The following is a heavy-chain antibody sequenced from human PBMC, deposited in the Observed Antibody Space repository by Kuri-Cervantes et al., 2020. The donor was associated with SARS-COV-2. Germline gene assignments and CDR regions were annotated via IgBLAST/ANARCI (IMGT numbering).Heavy chain of an antibody. J-gene: IGHJ1*01. CDR3: AKDVAAGTRAPPEYFQH. CDR1: GFTFSSYG. CDR2: IRYDGSNK. Sequence: GESLKISCAASGFTFSSYGMHWVRQAPGKGLEWVAFIRYDGSNKYYADSVKGRFTISRDNSKNTLYLQMNSLRAEDTAVYYCAKDVAAGTRAPPEYFQHWGQGTLVTVSS. V-gene: IGHV3-30*02. D-gene: IGHD6-13*01.